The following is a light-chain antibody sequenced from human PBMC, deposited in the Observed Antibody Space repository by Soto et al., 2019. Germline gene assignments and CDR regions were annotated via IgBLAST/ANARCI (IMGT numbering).Light chain of an antibody. V-gene: IGKV1-39*01. CDR2: GAS. J-gene: IGKJ1*01. CDR1: QDISSW. CDR3: QHSYNTPRT. Sequence: DIQMTQSPSTLSASVGDSVTITCRASQDISSWLAWYQQTPGKAPKLLIYGASNLQSGVPSRFSGSGSGTDFTLTISSLQPEDFATYYCQHSYNTPRTFGQGTKVDI.